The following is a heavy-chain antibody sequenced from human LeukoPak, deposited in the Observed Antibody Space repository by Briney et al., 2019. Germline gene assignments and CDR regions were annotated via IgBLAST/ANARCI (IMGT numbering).Heavy chain of an antibody. CDR2: ISWNSGSI. D-gene: IGHD3/OR15-3a*01. Sequence: GRSLRLSCAASGFTFDDYAMHWVRQAPGKGLEWVSGISWNSGSIGYADSVKGRFTISRDNAKNSLYLQMNSLRAEDTALYYCAKADRLEYYFDYWGQGTLVTVSS. V-gene: IGHV3-9*01. CDR3: AKADRLEYYFDY. CDR1: GFTFDDYA. J-gene: IGHJ4*02.